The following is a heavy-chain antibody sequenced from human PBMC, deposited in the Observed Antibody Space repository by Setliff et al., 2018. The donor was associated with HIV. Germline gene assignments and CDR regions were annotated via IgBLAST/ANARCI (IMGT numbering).Heavy chain of an antibody. CDR2: IYHSGST. V-gene: IGHV4-4*02. J-gene: IGHJ4*02. D-gene: IGHD6-13*01. Sequence: LSLTCAVSGGSISSSNWWSWVRQPPGKGLEWIGEIYHSGSTNYNPSLKSRVTISVDKSKNQFSLKLSSVTAADTAVYYCARASSSWYRYFDYWGQGTLVTVSS. CDR1: GGSISSSNW. CDR3: ARASSSWYRYFDY.